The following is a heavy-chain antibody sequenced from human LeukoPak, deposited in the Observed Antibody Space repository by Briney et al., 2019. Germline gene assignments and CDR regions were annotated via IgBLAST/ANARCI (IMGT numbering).Heavy chain of an antibody. Sequence: SQTLSLTCTVSGGSISSGDYYWRWLRQPPGKGLEWIGYIYYSGSTYYNPSLKSRVTISVDTSKNQFSLKLSSVTAADTAVYYCARVGYYGSGSYLDYWGQGTLVTVSS. V-gene: IGHV4-30-4*01. CDR1: GGSISSGDYY. CDR3: ARVGYYGSGSYLDY. CDR2: IYYSGST. D-gene: IGHD3-10*01. J-gene: IGHJ4*02.